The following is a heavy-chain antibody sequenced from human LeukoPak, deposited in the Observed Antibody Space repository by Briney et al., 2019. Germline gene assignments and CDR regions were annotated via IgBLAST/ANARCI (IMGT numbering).Heavy chain of an antibody. CDR3: AKAHWGGPSRNYYYYGMDV. V-gene: IGHV6-1*01. D-gene: IGHD3-10*01. J-gene: IGHJ6*02. Sequence: SQTLSLTCAISGDSVSSNSAAWNWIRQSPSRGLEWLGRTYYKSKWYNDYAVSVKSRITFNQDTSKNQFSLQLNSVTPEDTAVYYCAKAHWGGPSRNYYYYGMDVWGQGTTVTVSS. CDR1: GDSVSSNSAA. CDR2: TYYKSKWYN.